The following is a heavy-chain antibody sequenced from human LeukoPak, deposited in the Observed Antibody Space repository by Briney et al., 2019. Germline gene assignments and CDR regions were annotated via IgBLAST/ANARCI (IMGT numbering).Heavy chain of an antibody. CDR3: PRCYGDYEDYYYMGV. J-gene: IGHJ6*03. CDR2: IRSKAYGGTT. D-gene: IGHD4-17*01. CDR1: GFTFGDYA. Sequence: GGSLRLSCTASGFTFGDYAMSWVRQAPGKGLEWVGFIRSKAYGGTTEYAASVKGRFTISRDDSKSIAYLQMNSLKTEDTAVYYCPRCYGDYEDYYYMGVWGKGTTVTVSS. V-gene: IGHV3-49*04.